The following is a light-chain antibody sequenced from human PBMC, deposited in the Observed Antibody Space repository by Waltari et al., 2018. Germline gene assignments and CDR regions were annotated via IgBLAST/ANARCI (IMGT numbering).Light chain of an antibody. CDR2: RAT. Sequence: EIVLTQSPGTASLSPGERVTLSRRASQSVGSSSLAWYQQKPGQAPRIVIYRATRTAPDIPDRFSGSVSGTDFSLTISRLEPEDFAVYYCQQHGTLPATFGQGTKVEIK. CDR1: QSVGSSS. J-gene: IGKJ1*01. V-gene: IGKV3-20*01. CDR3: QQHGTLPAT.